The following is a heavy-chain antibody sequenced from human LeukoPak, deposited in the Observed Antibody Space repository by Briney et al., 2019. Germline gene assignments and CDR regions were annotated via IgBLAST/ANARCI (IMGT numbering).Heavy chain of an antibody. Sequence: GGSLRLSCAASGFTFSSFVMSWVRQAPGKGLEWVSAISGSGGSTFYADSVKGRFTISRDNSKNTLYLQMNILRAEDTAVYYCARDQVPGQYWGQGTLVTVS. V-gene: IGHV3-23*01. CDR3: ARDQVPGQY. J-gene: IGHJ4*02. CDR1: GFTFSSFV. CDR2: ISGSGGST.